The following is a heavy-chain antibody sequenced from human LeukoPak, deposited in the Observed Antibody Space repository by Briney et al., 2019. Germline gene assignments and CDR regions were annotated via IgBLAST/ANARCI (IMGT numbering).Heavy chain of an antibody. D-gene: IGHD3-10*01. J-gene: IGHJ4*02. CDR3: ARCLYYYGSGSYYVDY. CDR2: ICGSGGST. Sequence: GGSLRLSCAASGFTFSSYAMSWVRQAPGKGLEWVSAICGSGGSTYSADSVKGRFTISRDNSNNTLYLQMNSLRAEDTAVYYCARCLYYYGSGSYYVDYWGQGTLVTVSS. V-gene: IGHV3-23*01. CDR1: GFTFSSYA.